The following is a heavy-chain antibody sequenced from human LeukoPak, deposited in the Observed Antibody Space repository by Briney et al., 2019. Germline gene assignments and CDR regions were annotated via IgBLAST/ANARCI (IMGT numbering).Heavy chain of an antibody. Sequence: GGSLRLSCAASGFTFSSYDMHWGRQAPGKGLEWVSAICTAGDTYYPGSVKGRFTISRENGKNSWYLQMNSLRAGETGVYYSAAYGIAAARIPWAQGPLVPVSS. V-gene: IGHV3-13*01. D-gene: IGHD6-13*01. CDR1: GFTFSSYD. J-gene: IGHJ5*02. CDR2: ICTAGDT. CDR3: AAYGIAAARIP.